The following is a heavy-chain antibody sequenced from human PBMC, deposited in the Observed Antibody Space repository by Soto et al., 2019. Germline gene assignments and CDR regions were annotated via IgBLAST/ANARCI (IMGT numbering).Heavy chain of an antibody. J-gene: IGHJ4*02. CDR1: XFTFSXXX. Sequence: SCAASXFTFSXXXMSWVRQAPGKGLEWVGRIKSYTNGGTTDYAAPVKGRFAISRDDSKNTLYLQMNSLKTEDAGVYYCTTDDPINKYWGQGTLVTVSS. V-gene: IGHV3-15*01. CDR2: IKSYTNGGTT. CDR3: TTDDPINKY.